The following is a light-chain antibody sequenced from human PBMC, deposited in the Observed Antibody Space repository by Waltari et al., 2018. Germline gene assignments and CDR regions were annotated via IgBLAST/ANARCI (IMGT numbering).Light chain of an antibody. V-gene: IGKV3-20*01. Sequence: EIVFTQPPGPLSFSPGERATLSCRASQSVSRSLTWYKQKPGQAPRLLIYDASSRATGIPDRFSRSGSGTDFSLTISRLQPEDFAVYYCQHYVRLPAPFGQGTKVEIK. CDR1: QSVSRS. CDR2: DAS. CDR3: QHYVRLPAP. J-gene: IGKJ1*01.